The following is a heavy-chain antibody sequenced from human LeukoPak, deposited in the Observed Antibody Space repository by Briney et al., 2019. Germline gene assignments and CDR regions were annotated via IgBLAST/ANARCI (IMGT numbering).Heavy chain of an antibody. CDR2: ISSSGSTI. Sequence: GGSLRLSCAASGFIFSIYSITWVRQAPGKGLEWISYISSSGSTIHYADSVKGRFTISRDNAKNSLYLQMNSLRAEDTAVYYCVRVLGDYFDYWGQGTLVTVSS. J-gene: IGHJ4*02. V-gene: IGHV3-48*04. CDR1: GFIFSIYS. CDR3: VRVLGDYFDY.